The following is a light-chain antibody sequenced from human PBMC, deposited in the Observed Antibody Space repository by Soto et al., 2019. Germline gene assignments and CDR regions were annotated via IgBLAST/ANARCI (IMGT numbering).Light chain of an antibody. CDR2: DVT. CDR3: TSYTSIRTYV. Sequence: SALTQPASVSGPPGQSITISCTGTSSDVGAYNYVSWYQHHPGKAPRLVIYDVTNRPSGISDRFAGSKSGNPASLTISGLLAEDEADYYCTSYTSIRTYVFGTGTKVTVL. CDR1: SSDVGAYNY. V-gene: IGLV2-14*01. J-gene: IGLJ1*01.